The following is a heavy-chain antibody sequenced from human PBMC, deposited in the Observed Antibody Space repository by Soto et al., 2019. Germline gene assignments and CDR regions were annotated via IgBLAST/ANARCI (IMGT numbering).Heavy chain of an antibody. Sequence: ASVKVSCKASGYTFTSYGISWVRQAPGQGLEWMGWISAYNGNTNYAQKLQGRVTMTTDTSTSTAYMELRSLRSDDTAVYYCARDLEITMIVVVIIYYYGMDVWGQCTTVTVSS. V-gene: IGHV1-18*01. CDR3: ARDLEITMIVVVIIYYYGMDV. D-gene: IGHD3-22*01. CDR2: ISAYNGNT. CDR1: GYTFTSYG. J-gene: IGHJ6*02.